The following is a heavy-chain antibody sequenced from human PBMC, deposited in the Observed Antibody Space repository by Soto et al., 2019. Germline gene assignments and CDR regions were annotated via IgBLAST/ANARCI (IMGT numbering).Heavy chain of an antibody. V-gene: IGHV3-23*01. CDR1: GFTFSTYG. D-gene: IGHD4-17*01. J-gene: IGHJ4*02. Sequence: EVQVLESGGGLVQPGGSLRLSCASSGFTFSTYGMSWVRQAPGKGLEWVSSVSYTGDTTYYADSVKGRFTISRDNSKNTVYLQMNSLRTDDTATYYGASTDYGGDGQDYWGQGTLVTVSS. CDR2: VSYTGDTT. CDR3: ASTDYGGDGQDY.